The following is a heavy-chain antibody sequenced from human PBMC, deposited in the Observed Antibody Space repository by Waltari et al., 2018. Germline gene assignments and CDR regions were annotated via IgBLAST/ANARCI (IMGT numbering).Heavy chain of an antibody. CDR1: GVFIGNSS. CDR2: IFHTGST. CDR3: ARGIILSGYPLDYFDY. J-gene: IGHJ4*02. D-gene: IGHD3-9*01. Sequence: QVQLQESGPGLVKPSATLSVTCIISGVFIGNSSWSWIRQPPGKGLGSSGYIFHTGSTNYNPSLKSRVTISVDTSKNQFSLKVRSVTAADTAVYYCARGIILSGYPLDYFDYWGQGNLVTVSS. V-gene: IGHV4-59*01.